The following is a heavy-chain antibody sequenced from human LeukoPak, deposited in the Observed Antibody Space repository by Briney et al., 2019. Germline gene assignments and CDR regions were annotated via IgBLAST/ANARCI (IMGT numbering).Heavy chain of an antibody. D-gene: IGHD6-19*01. J-gene: IGHJ4*02. V-gene: IGHV3-48*03. CDR2: ISSSGSTI. Sequence: GGSLRLSCAASGFTFSSYEMNWVRQAPGKGLEWVSYISSSGSTIYYADSVKGRFTISRDNSKNTLYLQINSLRAEDTAVYYCAKDHLPGIVVADRDYWGQGTLVTVSS. CDR3: AKDHLPGIVVADRDY. CDR1: GFTFSSYE.